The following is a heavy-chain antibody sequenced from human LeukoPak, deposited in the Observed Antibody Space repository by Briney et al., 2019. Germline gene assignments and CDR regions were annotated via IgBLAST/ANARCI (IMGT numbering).Heavy chain of an antibody. V-gene: IGHV3-23*01. CDR2: ISGSGGST. Sequence: PGGSLRLSCTASGFTFGDYVMSWVRQAPGKGLEWVSAISGSGGSTYYADSVKGRFTISRDNSKNTLYLQMNSLRAEDTAVYYCAKMPTILLWFGELLPFDYWGQGTLVTVSS. D-gene: IGHD3-10*01. CDR1: GFTFGDYV. CDR3: AKMPTILLWFGELLPFDY. J-gene: IGHJ4*02.